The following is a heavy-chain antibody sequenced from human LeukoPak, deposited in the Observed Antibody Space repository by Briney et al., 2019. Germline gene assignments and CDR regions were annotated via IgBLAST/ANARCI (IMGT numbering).Heavy chain of an antibody. D-gene: IGHD3-10*01. CDR3: ARGLRYYYGSGSYYNFAGTTYYFDY. J-gene: IGHJ4*02. Sequence: PSETLSLTCAVYGGSFSGYYWSWIRQPPGKGLEWIGEINHSGSTNYNPSLKSRVTISVDTSKNQFSLKLSSVTAADTAVYYCARGLRYYYGSGSYYNFAGTTYYFDYWDQGTLVTVSS. V-gene: IGHV4-34*01. CDR1: GGSFSGYY. CDR2: INHSGST.